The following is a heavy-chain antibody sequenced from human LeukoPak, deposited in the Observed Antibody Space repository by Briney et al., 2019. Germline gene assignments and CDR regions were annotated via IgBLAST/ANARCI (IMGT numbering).Heavy chain of an antibody. V-gene: IGHV7-4-1*02. CDR3: ARDHYDSSGYYSGLDY. D-gene: IGHD3-22*01. Sequence: ASVKVSCKASGYTFTSYAMNWVRQAPGQGLEWMGWINTNTGNPTYAQGFTGRFVFSLDTSVSTAYLQISSLKAEDTVVYYCARDHYDSSGYYSGLDYWGQGTLVTVSS. CDR1: GYTFTSYA. CDR2: INTNTGNP. J-gene: IGHJ4*02.